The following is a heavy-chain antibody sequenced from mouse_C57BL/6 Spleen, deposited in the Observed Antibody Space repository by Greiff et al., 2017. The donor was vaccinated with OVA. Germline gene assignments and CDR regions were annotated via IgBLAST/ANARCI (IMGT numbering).Heavy chain of an antibody. CDR3: ARWGY. J-gene: IGHJ2*01. Sequence: QVQLQQPGAELVKPGASVKLSCKASGYTFTSYWMQWVKQRPGQGLEWIGEIDPSDSYTNYNQKFKGKATLTVDTSSSTAYMQLSSLISEYAAVYYCARWGYWGQGTTLTVSS. V-gene: IGHV1-50*01. CDR1: GYTFTSYW. CDR2: IDPSDSYT.